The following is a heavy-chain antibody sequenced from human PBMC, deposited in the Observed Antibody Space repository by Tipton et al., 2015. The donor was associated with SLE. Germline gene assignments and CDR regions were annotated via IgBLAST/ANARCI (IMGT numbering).Heavy chain of an antibody. V-gene: IGHV4-4*08. J-gene: IGHJ3*02. CDR2: IYTSGST. Sequence: TLSLTCTVSGGSISSHYWSWIRQPPGKGLEWIGYIYTSGSTNYNPSLKSRVTISVDTSKNQFSLKLSSVTAADTAVYYCARDSSGSYQGDAFDIWGQGTMVTVSS. CDR1: GGSISSHY. D-gene: IGHD1-26*01. CDR3: ARDSSGSYQGDAFDI.